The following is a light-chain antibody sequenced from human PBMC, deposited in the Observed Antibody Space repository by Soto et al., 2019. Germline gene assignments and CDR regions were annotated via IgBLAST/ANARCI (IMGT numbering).Light chain of an antibody. J-gene: IGLJ1*01. CDR3: SSYTSGTTLYV. CDR2: ASS. Sequence: QSALTQPASVSGSPGQSITISCTGTSSDIGGYNYVSWYQHHPGKAPRLMIYASSSRPSGVPHRFSGSRSGNTASLTISGLQAEDEADYYCSSYTSGTTLYVFGTGTKLTVL. V-gene: IGLV2-14*01. CDR1: SSDIGGYNY.